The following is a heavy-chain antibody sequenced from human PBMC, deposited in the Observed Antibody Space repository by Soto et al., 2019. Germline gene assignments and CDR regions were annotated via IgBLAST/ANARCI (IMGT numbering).Heavy chain of an antibody. V-gene: IGHV1-18*01. CDR3: ARVGYDFWSGYFPGGYYCYGMDV. D-gene: IGHD3-3*01. CDR1: GYTFTSHG. Sequence: ASVKLSCKASGYTFTSHGISWVRQAPGQGLEWMGWISAYNGNTNYAQKLQGRVTMTTDTSTSTAYMELRSLRSDDTAVYYCARVGYDFWSGYFPGGYYCYGMDVWGQGTTVTVSS. CDR2: ISAYNGNT. J-gene: IGHJ6*02.